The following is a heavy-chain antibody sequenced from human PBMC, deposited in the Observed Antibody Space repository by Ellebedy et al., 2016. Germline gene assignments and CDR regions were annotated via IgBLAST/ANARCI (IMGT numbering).Heavy chain of an antibody. J-gene: IGHJ4*02. D-gene: IGHD3-22*01. V-gene: IGHV4-38-2*02. CDR3: ARAPHYYDSSGLRHYFDY. Sequence: SETLSLTXTVSGYSISSGYYWGWIRQPAGKGLEFIGSIYHSGSTYYTPSLKSRVTISVDTSKNQFSLKLNSVTAADTAVYYCARAPHYYDSSGLRHYFDYWGRGTLVTVSS. CDR2: IYHSGST. CDR1: GYSISSGYY.